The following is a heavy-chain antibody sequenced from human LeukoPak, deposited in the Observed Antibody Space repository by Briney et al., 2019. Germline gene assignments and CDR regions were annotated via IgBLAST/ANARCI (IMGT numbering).Heavy chain of an antibody. J-gene: IGHJ3*02. CDR3: ARDRGKWPHAAFDI. CDR2: IYYDGST. D-gene: IGHD5-12*01. CDR1: GGSISRSSFY. Sequence: PSETLSLTCTVSGGSISRSSFYWGWIRQPPGKGLEWIGNIYYDGSTYYNPSLKSRVTISVDTSKSQFSLKLSSVTAADTALYYCARDRGKWPHAAFDIWGQGTMVTVSS. V-gene: IGHV4-39*07.